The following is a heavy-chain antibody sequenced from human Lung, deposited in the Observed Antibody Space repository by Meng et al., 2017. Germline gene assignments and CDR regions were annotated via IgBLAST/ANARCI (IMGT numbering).Heavy chain of an antibody. CDR3: ARDEDISAAGKLFGDY. CDR2: IDPKNGDT. CDR1: GYNFPDYY. Sequence: VQVVQSGGEGQKPGASVKVSCKASGYNFPDYYIHWVRQAPGQGLEWMGRIDPKNGDTHYAQKFQGRVTMTGDTSISTAYMDLSGLRSDDTAVYYCARDEDISAAGKLFGDYWGQGTLVTVSS. V-gene: IGHV1-2*06. D-gene: IGHD6-13*01. J-gene: IGHJ4*02.